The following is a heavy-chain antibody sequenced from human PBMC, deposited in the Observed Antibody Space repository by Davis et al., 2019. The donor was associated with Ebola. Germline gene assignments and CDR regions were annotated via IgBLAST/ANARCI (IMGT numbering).Heavy chain of an antibody. J-gene: IGHJ4*02. D-gene: IGHD6-13*01. CDR2: INPNSGGT. CDR1: GYTFTSYG. Sequence: ASVKVSCKASGYTFTSYGISWVRQAPGQGLEWMGWINPNSGGTNYAQKFQGRVTMTRDTSISTAYMELSRLRSDDTAVYYCARDSRIAADWGQGTLVTVSS. CDR3: ARDSRIAAD. V-gene: IGHV1-2*02.